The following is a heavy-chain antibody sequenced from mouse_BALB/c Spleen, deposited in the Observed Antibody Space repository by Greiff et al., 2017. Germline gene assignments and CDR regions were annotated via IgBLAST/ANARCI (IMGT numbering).Heavy chain of an antibody. D-gene: IGHD2-1*01. J-gene: IGHJ3*01. V-gene: IGHV5-4*02. CDR3: ARDPYGKGLWFAY. Sequence: EVQGVESGGGLVKPGGSLKLSCAASGFTFSDYYMYWVRQTPEKRLEWVATISDGGSYTYYPDSVKGRFTISRDNAKNNLYLQMSSLKSEDTAMYYCARDPYGKGLWFAYWGQGTLVTVSA. CDR1: GFTFSDYY. CDR2: ISDGGSYT.